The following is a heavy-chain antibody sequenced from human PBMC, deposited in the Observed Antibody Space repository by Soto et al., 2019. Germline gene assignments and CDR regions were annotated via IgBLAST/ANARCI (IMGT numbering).Heavy chain of an antibody. D-gene: IGHD6-19*01. CDR3: TTATPRSPWLVLEPLSYWYFDP. CDR2: IKTKTDGGTT. Sequence: VHLVESGGGLVKPGGSLRLSCAASGFTFNNAWMNWVRQAPGKGLEWVGRIKTKTDGGTTDYAAPVKGRCTISRDDSRTTLSLQMNGLKTEDTAVYYCTTATPRSPWLVLEPLSYWYFDPWGRGTLVTVSS. J-gene: IGHJ2*01. CDR1: GFTFNNAW. V-gene: IGHV3-15*07.